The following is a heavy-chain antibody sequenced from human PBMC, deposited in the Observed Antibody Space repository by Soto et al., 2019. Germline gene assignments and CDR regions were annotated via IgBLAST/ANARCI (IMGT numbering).Heavy chain of an antibody. CDR1: GSTFSSYW. CDR2: INSDGSST. V-gene: IGHV3-74*01. Sequence: PGGSLRLSCAASGSTFSSYWMHWVRQAPGKGLVWVSRINSDGSSTSYADSVKGRFTISRDNAKNTLYLQMNSLRAEDTAVYYCARVRGHSSGWYEVDDYDIWGQGPLRTVSS. D-gene: IGHD6-19*01. CDR3: ARVRGHSSGWYEVDDYDI. J-gene: IGHJ3*02.